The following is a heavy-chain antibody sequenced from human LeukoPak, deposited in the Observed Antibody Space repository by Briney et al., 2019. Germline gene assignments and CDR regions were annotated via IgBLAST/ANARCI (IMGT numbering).Heavy chain of an antibody. J-gene: IGHJ4*02. CDR1: GFTFDDYA. Sequence: GRSLRLSCAASGFTFDDYAMHWVRQAPGKGLEWVSGISWNSGSIGYADSVKGRFTISRDNAKNSLYLQMNSLRAEDTALYYCAKDIGAVAGYLFDYWGQGTLVTVSS. D-gene: IGHD6-19*01. CDR3: AKDIGAVAGYLFDY. V-gene: IGHV3-9*01. CDR2: ISWNSGSI.